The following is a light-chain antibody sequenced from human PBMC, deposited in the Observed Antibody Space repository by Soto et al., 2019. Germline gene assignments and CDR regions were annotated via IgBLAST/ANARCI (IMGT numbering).Light chain of an antibody. CDR3: QQLSHWPFT. J-gene: IGKJ3*01. Sequence: EIVLTQSPATLSSFPGDRVTLSCRASQYINTRLAWYQHRPGQAPRLLIYQTSLRAAGIPARFSASGSGTDFTLTITDVQPEDFALYYCQQLSHWPFTFGPGTKVDIK. CDR1: QYINTR. CDR2: QTS. V-gene: IGKV3-11*01.